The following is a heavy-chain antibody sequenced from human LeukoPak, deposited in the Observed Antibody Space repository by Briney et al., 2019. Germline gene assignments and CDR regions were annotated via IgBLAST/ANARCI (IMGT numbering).Heavy chain of an antibody. CDR1: GGSISSYY. CDR3: ARGGARRWELLYWFDP. Sequence: SETLSLTCTVSGGSISSYYWSWIRQPPGKGLEWIGYIYYSGSTNYNPSLKSRVTISVDTSKNQFSLKLSSVTAADTAVYYCARGGARRWELLYWFDPWGQGTLVTVSP. V-gene: IGHV4-59*01. CDR2: IYYSGST. J-gene: IGHJ5*02. D-gene: IGHD1-26*01.